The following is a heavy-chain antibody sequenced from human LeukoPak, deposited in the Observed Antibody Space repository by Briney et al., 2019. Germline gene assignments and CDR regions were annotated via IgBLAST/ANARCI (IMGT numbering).Heavy chain of an antibody. CDR1: GGTFSSYT. Sequence: SVKVSCKVSGGTFSSYTISWVRQAPGQGLEWMGRIIPILGIANYAQKFQGRVTITADKSTSTAYMELSSLRSEDTAVYYCARDPLNNWNDDSDCWGQGTLVTVSS. J-gene: IGHJ4*02. D-gene: IGHD1-20*01. CDR2: IIPILGIA. CDR3: ARDPLNNWNDDSDC. V-gene: IGHV1-69*04.